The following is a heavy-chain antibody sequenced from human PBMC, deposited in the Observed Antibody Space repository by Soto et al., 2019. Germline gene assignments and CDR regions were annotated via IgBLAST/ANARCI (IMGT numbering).Heavy chain of an antibody. V-gene: IGHV4-4*02. CDR1: GGSISSSNW. Sequence: PSETLSLTCAVSGGSISSSNWWSWVRQPPGKGLGWIGEIYHSGSTNYNPSLKSRVTISVDKSKNQFSLKLSSVTAADTAVYYCARLNIAAAGPSWFDPWGQGTLVTVSS. D-gene: IGHD6-13*01. J-gene: IGHJ5*02. CDR2: IYHSGST. CDR3: ARLNIAAAGPSWFDP.